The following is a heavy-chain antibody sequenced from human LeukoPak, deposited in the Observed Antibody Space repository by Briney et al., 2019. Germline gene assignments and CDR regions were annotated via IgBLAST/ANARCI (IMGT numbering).Heavy chain of an antibody. D-gene: IGHD6-13*01. J-gene: IGHJ4*02. CDR1: GFTFSSYA. V-gene: IGHV3-23*01. CDR2: ISGSGGSI. CDR3: AKDPHILGSSSDYFDY. Sequence: PGGCLRLSCAASGFTFSSYAMSWVRQAPGKGLEWVSAISGSGGSIYYADSVNGRFTISRDTSKNPLYLQMNSLRPDHTAVYYCAKDPHILGSSSDYFDYWGQGTLVTVSS.